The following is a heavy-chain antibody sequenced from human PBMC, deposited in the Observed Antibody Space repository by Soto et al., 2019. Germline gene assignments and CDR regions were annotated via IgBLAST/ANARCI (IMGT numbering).Heavy chain of an antibody. J-gene: IGHJ5*01. Sequence: EVQLLESGGGLIQPGGSLRLSCVASGFTFEDYGMTWVRQAPGKGLEWIATMSGSGGSTYYADSVKGRFIISRHNSEHTLHLQMNRLRVEDTAIYYCAKDRESYYHPESFDSWGQGTLVSVSS. CDR1: GFTFEDYG. CDR2: MSGSGGST. V-gene: IGHV3-23*01. CDR3: AKDRESYYHPESFDS. D-gene: IGHD3-10*01.